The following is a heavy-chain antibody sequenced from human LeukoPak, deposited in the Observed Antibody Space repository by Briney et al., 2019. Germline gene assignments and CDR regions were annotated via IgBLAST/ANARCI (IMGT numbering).Heavy chain of an antibody. CDR2: IYTSGST. J-gene: IGHJ3*02. CDR1: GGSISSYY. D-gene: IGHD2-15*01. V-gene: IGHV4-4*07. CDR3: ARNLGYSDAFNI. Sequence: SETLSLTCTVSGGSISSYYWSWIRQPAGKGLEWIGRIYTSGSTNYNPSLKSRVTTSLDTSKNQFFLKVNSVTAADTAVYFCARNLGYSDAFNIWGQGTMVIVSS.